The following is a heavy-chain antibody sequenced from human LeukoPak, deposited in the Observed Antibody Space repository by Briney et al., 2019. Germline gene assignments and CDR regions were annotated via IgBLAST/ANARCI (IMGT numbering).Heavy chain of an antibody. CDR2: IIPIFGTA. V-gene: IGHV1-69*06. CDR3: ARSEFVRGYYYYYYMDV. Sequence: SVTVSCKASGGTFSSYAISWVRQAPGQGLEWMGGIIPIFGTANYAQKFQGRVTITADKSTSTAYMELSSLRSEDTAVYYCARSEFVRGYYYYYYMDVWGKGTTVTVSS. CDR1: GGTFSSYA. D-gene: IGHD3-10*02. J-gene: IGHJ6*03.